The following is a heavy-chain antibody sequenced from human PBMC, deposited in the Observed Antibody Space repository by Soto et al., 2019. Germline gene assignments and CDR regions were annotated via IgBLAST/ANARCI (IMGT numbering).Heavy chain of an antibody. D-gene: IGHD6-19*01. J-gene: IGHJ5*02. CDR2: INAGNGNT. V-gene: IGHV1-3*01. CDR1: GYTCTSYA. Sequence: ASVKVSCKASGYTCTSYAMHWVRQAPGQRLEWMGWINAGNGNTKYSQKFQGRVTITRDTSASTAYMELSSLRSEGTAVYYCARDRPAVAGLAWFDPWGQGTLVTVSS. CDR3: ARDRPAVAGLAWFDP.